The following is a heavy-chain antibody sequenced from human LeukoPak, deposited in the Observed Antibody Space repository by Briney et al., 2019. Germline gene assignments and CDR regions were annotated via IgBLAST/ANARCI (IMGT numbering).Heavy chain of an antibody. Sequence: GGSLRLSCAASGFTFSSYSMNWVRQAPGKGLEWVSSISSSSSYIYYADSVKGRFTISRDNAKNSPYLQMNSLRAEDTAVYYCAREYDYVWGSYRSYYFDYWGQGTLVTVSS. CDR2: ISSSSSYI. J-gene: IGHJ4*02. D-gene: IGHD3-16*02. CDR1: GFTFSSYS. CDR3: AREYDYVWGSYRSYYFDY. V-gene: IGHV3-21*01.